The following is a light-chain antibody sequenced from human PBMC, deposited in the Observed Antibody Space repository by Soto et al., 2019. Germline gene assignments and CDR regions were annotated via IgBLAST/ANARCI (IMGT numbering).Light chain of an antibody. CDR3: QQYNGYTLT. CDR1: QSISSW. CDR2: DAS. J-gene: IGKJ4*01. Sequence: DIQMTQSPSTLSASVGDRVTITCRASQSISSWLAWYQQIPGKAPKLLIYDASSLVGGVPSRFSGSGSGTEFTLTISSLQHDDSATYYCQQYNGYTLTFGGGTKVEIK. V-gene: IGKV1-5*01.